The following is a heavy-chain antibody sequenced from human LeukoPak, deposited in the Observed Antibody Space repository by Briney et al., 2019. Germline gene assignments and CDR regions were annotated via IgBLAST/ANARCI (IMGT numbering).Heavy chain of an antibody. Sequence: GGSLRLSCAASGFSFTDYYVHWIRQAPGKGLEWISYMSAGGTTIDYADSVKGRFTISRDDANNSLYLQMNSLRGDDTAVYYCARERFSYDSSGYFNGGGLDFWGQGTLVTVSS. J-gene: IGHJ4*02. CDR3: ARERFSYDSSGYFNGGGLDF. D-gene: IGHD3-22*01. CDR2: MSAGGTTI. V-gene: IGHV3-11*04. CDR1: GFSFTDYY.